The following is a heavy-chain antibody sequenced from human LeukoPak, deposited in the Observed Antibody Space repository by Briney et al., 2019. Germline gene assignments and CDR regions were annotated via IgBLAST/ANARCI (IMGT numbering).Heavy chain of an antibody. CDR1: GGSISSGDYY. Sequence: PSQTLSLTCTVYGGSISSGDYYWSWIRQPPGKGLEWIGYIYYSGSTYYNPSLKSRVTISVDTSKNQFSLKLSSVTAADTAVYYCARERYVDTVPPAFDIWGQGTMVTVSS. CDR3: ARERYVDTVPPAFDI. V-gene: IGHV4-30-4*08. D-gene: IGHD5-18*01. CDR2: IYYSGST. J-gene: IGHJ3*02.